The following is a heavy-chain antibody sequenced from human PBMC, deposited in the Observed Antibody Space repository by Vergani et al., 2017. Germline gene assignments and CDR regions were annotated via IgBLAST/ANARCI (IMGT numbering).Heavy chain of an antibody. D-gene: IGHD1-26*01. Sequence: QLHLQESGPGLVKPSETLSLTCTVLGGSITSSRYYWGWIRQPPGKGLEWIGNIYHSGGAYNNPSIKGRVTISVDTSKNQFTLELNSVTAADTAIYFCAHGGSFILRKFHWALWGQGTLVTVSS. V-gene: IGHV4-39*01. CDR1: GGSITSSRYY. CDR3: AHGGSFILRKFHWAL. CDR2: IYHSGGA. J-gene: IGHJ4*02.